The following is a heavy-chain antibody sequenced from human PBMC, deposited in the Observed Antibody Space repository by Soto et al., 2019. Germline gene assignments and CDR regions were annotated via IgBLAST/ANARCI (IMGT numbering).Heavy chain of an antibody. J-gene: IGHJ4*02. D-gene: IGHD6-19*01. CDR1: GDSVSSNTAA. V-gene: IGHV6-1*01. CDR2: TYYRSNWRH. Sequence: SQTLSLTCAISGDSVSSNTAAWNWIRSSPSRGLEWLGRTYYRSNWRHDYAVSVKSRITVNPDTSKNHFSLQLNSVTPDDTAVYYCARGVAGSGFDLWGQGALVTVSS. CDR3: ARGVAGSGFDL.